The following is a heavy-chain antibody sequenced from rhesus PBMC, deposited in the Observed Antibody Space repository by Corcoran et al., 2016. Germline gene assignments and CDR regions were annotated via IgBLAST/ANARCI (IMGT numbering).Heavy chain of an antibody. V-gene: IGHV3S5*01. CDR2: ISNGGGST. J-gene: IGHJ4*01. Sequence: EVQLVESGGGLVQPGGSLRLSCAASGFTFSRYGMCWVRPAPGKGVEWVSYISNGGGSTYYADSVKGRFTISRDNAKNTLSLQMNSRRAEDTAVYYCAKVTIGYYFDYWGQGVLVTVSS. CDR1: GFTFSRYG. D-gene: IGHD3-16*01. CDR3: AKVTIGYYFDY.